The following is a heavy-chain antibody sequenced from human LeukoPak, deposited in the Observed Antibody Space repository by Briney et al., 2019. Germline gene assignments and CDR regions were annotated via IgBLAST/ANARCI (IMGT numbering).Heavy chain of an antibody. Sequence: ASVKVSCTASGYTFTTYFVHWVRQAPGQGLEWMGIIDPSDGSTSHAQKFQGRVTMTRDTSTSTVYMELSSLRSEDTAVYFCARGCRVVPGVHNVGRTQYYNGMDVWGQGTMVTVSS. D-gene: IGHD2-2*01. V-gene: IGHV1-46*01. CDR2: IDPSDGST. CDR3: ARGCRVVPGVHNVGRTQYYNGMDV. CDR1: GYTFTTYF. J-gene: IGHJ6*02.